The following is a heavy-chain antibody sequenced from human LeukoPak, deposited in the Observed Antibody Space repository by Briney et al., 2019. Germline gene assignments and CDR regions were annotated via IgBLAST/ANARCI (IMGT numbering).Heavy chain of an antibody. J-gene: IGHJ6*02. V-gene: IGHV3-23*01. CDR3: AKVSGGGLYYDGMDV. D-gene: IGHD1-14*01. Sequence: PGGSLRLSCEASGFTFNNYALNWVRQAPGKGLEWVSVISGSGGTTYYADSVKGRFTISRDSSKNTLYLQMNSLRAEDTAVYYCAKVSGGGLYYDGMDVWGQGTTVTVSS. CDR1: GFTFNNYA. CDR2: ISGSGGTT.